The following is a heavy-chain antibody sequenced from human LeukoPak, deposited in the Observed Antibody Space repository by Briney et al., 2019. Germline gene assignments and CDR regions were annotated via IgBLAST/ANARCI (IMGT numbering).Heavy chain of an antibody. V-gene: IGHV3-30*18. CDR2: ISYDGRNI. CDR3: AKGPLRGTAAAIDY. J-gene: IGHJ4*02. CDR1: GFTFKNYG. Sequence: SGGSLRLSCAAYGFTFKNYGMHWVRQAPGKGLEWVAVISYDGRNIHYPDSLKGRFTISRDISTDTLWLQMDSLRTEDTAVYYCAKGPLRGTAAAIDYWGQGTLVTVSS. D-gene: IGHD2-2*01.